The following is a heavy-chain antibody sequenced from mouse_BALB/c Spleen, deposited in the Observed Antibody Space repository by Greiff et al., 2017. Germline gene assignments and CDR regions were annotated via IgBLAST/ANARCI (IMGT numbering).Heavy chain of an antibody. CDR3: ARESPYYYGKRDYFDY. J-gene: IGHJ2*01. Sequence: DVQLVESGGGLVQPGGSLKLSCAASGFTFSSYGMSWVRQTPDKRLELVATINSNGGSTYYPDSVKGRFTISRDNAKNTLYLQMSSLKSEDTAMYYCARESPYYYGKRDYFDYWGQGTTLTVSS. D-gene: IGHD1-1*01. CDR1: GFTFSSYG. CDR2: INSNGGST. V-gene: IGHV5-6-3*01.